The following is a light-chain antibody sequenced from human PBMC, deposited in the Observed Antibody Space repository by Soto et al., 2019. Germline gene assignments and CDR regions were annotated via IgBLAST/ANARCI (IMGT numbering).Light chain of an antibody. CDR2: DNN. V-gene: IGLV1-51*01. Sequence: QSVLTQPPSVSAAPGQTVTISCSGSSSNIGNNYVSWYQHLPGTAPQVLIYDNNKRSSGIPDRFSGSKCGTSATLAISGLQTGDEADYHCVTWDSGMSEVVFGGGTKLTVL. CDR1: SSNIGNNY. J-gene: IGLJ2*01. CDR3: VTWDSGMSEVV.